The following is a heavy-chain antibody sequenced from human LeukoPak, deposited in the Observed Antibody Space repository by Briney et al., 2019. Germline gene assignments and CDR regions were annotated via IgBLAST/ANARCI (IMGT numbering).Heavy chain of an antibody. Sequence: PSETLSLTCAVYGGSFSGYYWSWIRQPPGKGLEWIGEINHSGSTNYNPSLKSRVTISVDTSKNKFSLKLSSVTAADTAVYYCARAIVVVPAAIKGPKYYFDYWGQGTLVTVSS. CDR3: ARAIVVVPAAIKGPKYYFDY. CDR1: GGSFSGYY. CDR2: INHSGST. J-gene: IGHJ4*02. V-gene: IGHV4-34*01. D-gene: IGHD2-2*01.